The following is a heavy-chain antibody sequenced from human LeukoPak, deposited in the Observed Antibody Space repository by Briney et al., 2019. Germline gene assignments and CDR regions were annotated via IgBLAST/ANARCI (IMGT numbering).Heavy chain of an antibody. CDR3: AAYGDYISVEKYYFDY. CDR2: INHSGST. CDR1: GGSFSGYY. D-gene: IGHD4-17*01. Sequence: SETLSLTCAVYGGSFSGYYWSWIRQPPGKGLEWIGEINHSGSTNYNPSLKSRVTISVDTSKNQFSLKLSSVTAADTAVYYCAAYGDYISVEKYYFDYWGQGTLVTVSS. J-gene: IGHJ4*02. V-gene: IGHV4-34*01.